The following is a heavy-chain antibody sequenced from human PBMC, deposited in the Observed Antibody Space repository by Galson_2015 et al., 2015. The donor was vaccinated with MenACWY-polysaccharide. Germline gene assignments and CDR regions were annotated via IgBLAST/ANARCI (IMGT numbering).Heavy chain of an antibody. CDR1: GFTFSSYL. J-gene: IGHJ4*01. CDR2: IGTSSSTI. CDR3: ARGYMVRGGYFDP. Sequence: SLRLSCAVSGFTFSSYLMTWVRQAPGKGLEWVSYIGTSSSTISYADSVKGRFTISRDNAENSLYLQMNSLRVEYTAVYYCARGYMVRGGYFDPWGHGTLVTVSS. V-gene: IGHV3-48*01. D-gene: IGHD3-10*01.